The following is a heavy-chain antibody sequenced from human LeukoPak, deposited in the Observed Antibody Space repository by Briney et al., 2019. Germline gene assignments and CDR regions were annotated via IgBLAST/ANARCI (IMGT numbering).Heavy chain of an antibody. CDR2: ISGSGGST. Sequence: GGSLRPSCAASGFTFSSYAMSWVRQGPGKGLEWVSAISGSGGSTYYADSVKGRFTISRDNSKNTLYLQMNSLRAEDTAVYYCAKDRYRMMVTYFDLWGRGTLVTLSS. D-gene: IGHD3-16*01. CDR1: GFTFSSYA. V-gene: IGHV3-23*01. CDR3: AKDRYRMMVTYFDL. J-gene: IGHJ2*01.